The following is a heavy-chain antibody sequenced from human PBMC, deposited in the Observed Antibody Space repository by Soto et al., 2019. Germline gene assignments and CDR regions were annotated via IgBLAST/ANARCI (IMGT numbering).Heavy chain of an antibody. J-gene: IGHJ4*02. CDR2: ISGSGGST. Sequence: GGSLRLSCAASGFTFSSYAMSWVRQAPGKGLEWVSAISGSGGSTYYADSVKGRFTISRDNSKNTLYLQMNSLRAEGTAVYYCAKDLTYYYDSSGPYWGQGTLVTVSS. CDR1: GFTFSSYA. V-gene: IGHV3-23*01. CDR3: AKDLTYYYDSSGPY. D-gene: IGHD3-22*01.